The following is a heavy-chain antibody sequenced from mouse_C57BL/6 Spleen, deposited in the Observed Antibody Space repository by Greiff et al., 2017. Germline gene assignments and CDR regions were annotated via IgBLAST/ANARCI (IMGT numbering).Heavy chain of an antibody. V-gene: IGHV1-15*01. CDR1: GYTFTDYE. CDR2: IDPETGGT. Sequence: QVQLQQSGAELVRPGASVTLSCKASGYTFTDYEMHWVKQTPVHGLEWIGAIDPETGGTAYNQKFKGKAILTADKSSSTAYMELRSLTSEDSAVYYCTRHYGSSLFAYWGQGTLVTVSA. CDR3: TRHYGSSLFAY. D-gene: IGHD1-1*01. J-gene: IGHJ3*01.